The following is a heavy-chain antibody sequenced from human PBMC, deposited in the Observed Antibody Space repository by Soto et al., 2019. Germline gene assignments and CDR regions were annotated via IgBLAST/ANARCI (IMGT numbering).Heavy chain of an antibody. CDR1: EFTFSGYC. J-gene: IGHJ3*01. Sequence: VXLFCAASEFTFSGYCIHWVRQSPGKGLVWVSRISGDGSSTNYADSVKGRFTISRDNAKNTVYLQIDSLRAEDTAVYYCARSLPGTYGAFDLWGQGTVVTVSS. CDR3: ARSLPGTYGAFDL. V-gene: IGHV3-74*01. CDR2: ISGDGSST. D-gene: IGHD1-7*01.